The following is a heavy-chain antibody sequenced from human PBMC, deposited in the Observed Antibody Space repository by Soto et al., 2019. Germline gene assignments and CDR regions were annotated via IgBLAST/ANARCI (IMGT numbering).Heavy chain of an antibody. J-gene: IGHJ3*02. Sequence: QITLKESGPTLVKPTQTLTLTCTFSGFSLSTSGVGVGWIRQPPGKALEWLALIYWDDDKRYSPSLKSRLTITKDASKNQVVLTMTNMDPVDTATYFCAHTPYYYDSRGYYESAFDIWGEGTMVTVSS. V-gene: IGHV2-5*02. D-gene: IGHD3-22*01. CDR3: AHTPYYYDSRGYYESAFDI. CDR1: GFSLSTSGVG. CDR2: IYWDDDK.